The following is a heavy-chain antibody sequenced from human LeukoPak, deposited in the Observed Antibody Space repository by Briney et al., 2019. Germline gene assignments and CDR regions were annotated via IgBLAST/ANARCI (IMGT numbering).Heavy chain of an antibody. CDR3: ARVRGGAPSLVAAFHI. V-gene: IGHV1-8*01. CDR1: GYTFTNYD. D-gene: IGHD4-23*01. CDR2: MNPNSGNT. Sequence: ASVKVSCKASGYTFTNYDINWVRQATGQGLEWMGWMNPNSGNTGYAQKFQGRVTMTRNTSISTAYMELSSLRSDDTAVYYCARVRGGAPSLVAAFHIWGQGTVVTVSS. J-gene: IGHJ3*02.